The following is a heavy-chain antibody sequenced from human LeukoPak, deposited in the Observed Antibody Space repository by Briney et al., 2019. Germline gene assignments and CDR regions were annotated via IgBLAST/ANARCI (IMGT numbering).Heavy chain of an antibody. Sequence: GASVKVSCKASGGTFSSYAISWVRQAPGQGLEWMGGIIPIFGTANYAQKFQGRVTITADESTSTAYMELSSLRSEDTAVYYCARAQNYDILTGYYGVWFDPWGQGTLVTVSS. V-gene: IGHV1-69*13. CDR3: ARAQNYDILTGYYGVWFDP. J-gene: IGHJ5*02. CDR1: GGTFSSYA. D-gene: IGHD3-9*01. CDR2: IIPIFGTA.